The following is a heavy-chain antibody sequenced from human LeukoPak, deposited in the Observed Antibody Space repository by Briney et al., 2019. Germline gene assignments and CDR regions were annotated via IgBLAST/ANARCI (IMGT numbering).Heavy chain of an antibody. CDR1: GFTFSHYW. J-gene: IGHJ5*02. Sequence: GGSLRLSCAASGFTFSHYWMNWVRQAPGKGLVWVSRINTDGSTTTYADSVKGRFTISRDNAKNTMYLQMSSLRDEDTAMYYCAREITMVRGAAWGQGTLVTVSS. D-gene: IGHD3-10*01. V-gene: IGHV3-74*01. CDR2: INTDGSTT. CDR3: AREITMVRGAA.